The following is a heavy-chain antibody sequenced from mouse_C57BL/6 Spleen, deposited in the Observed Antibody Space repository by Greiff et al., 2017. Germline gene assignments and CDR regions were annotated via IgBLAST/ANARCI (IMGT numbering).Heavy chain of an antibody. V-gene: IGHV1-42*01. CDR2: INPSTGGT. J-gene: IGHJ2*01. CDR1: GYSFTGYY. CDR3: ARSYYYGSSLGY. Sequence: EVQLQQSGPELVKPGASVKISCKASGYSFTGYYMNWVKQSPEKSLEWIGEINPSTGGTTYNQKFKAKATLTVDKSSSTAYMQLKSLTSEASAVYYCARSYYYGSSLGYWGQGTTLTVSS. D-gene: IGHD1-1*01.